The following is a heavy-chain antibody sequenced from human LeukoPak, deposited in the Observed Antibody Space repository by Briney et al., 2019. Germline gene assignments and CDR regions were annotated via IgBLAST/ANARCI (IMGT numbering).Heavy chain of an antibody. J-gene: IGHJ3*02. Sequence: GGSLRLSCAASGFTFSSYGMHWVRQAPGKGLEWVAFIRYDGSNKYYADSVKGRFTISRDNSKNTLYLQMNSLRAEDTAVYYCASRTYYYDSSGYYYDAFDIWGQGTMVTVSS. V-gene: IGHV3-30*02. D-gene: IGHD3-22*01. CDR2: IRYDGSNK. CDR3: ASRTYYYDSSGYYYDAFDI. CDR1: GFTFSSYG.